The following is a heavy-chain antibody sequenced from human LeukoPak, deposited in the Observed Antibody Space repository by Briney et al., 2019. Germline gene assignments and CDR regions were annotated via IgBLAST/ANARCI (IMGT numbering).Heavy chain of an antibody. Sequence: KPSETLSLTCTVSGGSIRSYYWSWIRQPAGKGLEWIGRFYTSGSTHYNPSLKSRVTMSIDTSKNQFSLKLSSVTAADTAVYYCARDARLHYYFDYWGQGTLVTVSS. D-gene: IGHD6-25*01. J-gene: IGHJ4*02. CDR1: GGSIRSYY. CDR3: ARDARLHYYFDY. CDR2: FYTSGST. V-gene: IGHV4-4*07.